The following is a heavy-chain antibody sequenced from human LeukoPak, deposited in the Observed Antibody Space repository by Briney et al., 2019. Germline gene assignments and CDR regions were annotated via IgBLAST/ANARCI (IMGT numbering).Heavy chain of an antibody. Sequence: PGGSLRLSCAASGFTFSSYEMNWVRQAPGKGLEPASYISSSGSTIYYADSVKVRFTISRDNAKNSLYLQMNSLRAEDTAVYYCARDLGYLDAFDIWGQGTMVTVSS. D-gene: IGHD3-16*01. CDR3: ARDLGYLDAFDI. CDR2: ISSSGSTI. CDR1: GFTFSSYE. J-gene: IGHJ3*02. V-gene: IGHV3-48*03.